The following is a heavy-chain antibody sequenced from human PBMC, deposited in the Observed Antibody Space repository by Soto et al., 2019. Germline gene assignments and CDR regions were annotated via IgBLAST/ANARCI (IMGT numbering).Heavy chain of an antibody. V-gene: IGHV3-48*01. CDR3: ASSTSPDAY. D-gene: IGHD2-2*01. J-gene: IGHJ4*02. CDR1: GFTFNSYS. Sequence: EVQLVESGGGLVQPGGSLRLSCVASGFTFNSYSMNWVRQAPGKGLEWISYINSGSTSVFYADSVKGRFTISRDNAKKALYLQRNSLRAEDTAVYYCASSTSPDAYWGQGTLVPVSS. CDR2: INSGSTSV.